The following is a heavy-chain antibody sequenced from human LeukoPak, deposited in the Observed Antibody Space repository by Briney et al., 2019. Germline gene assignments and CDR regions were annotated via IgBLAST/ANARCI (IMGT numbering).Heavy chain of an antibody. V-gene: IGHV3-15*01. Sequence: GGSLRLSCAASGVAFSHAWMSWVRQAPGKGLEWVAQIKTTSDGGPTDYAAPVKGRFTISRDDSENMLYLQMNSLKTEDTAVYYCTTNDAFDIWGQGTMVIASS. CDR3: TTNDAFDI. CDR2: IKTTSDGGPT. J-gene: IGHJ3*02. CDR1: GVAFSHAW.